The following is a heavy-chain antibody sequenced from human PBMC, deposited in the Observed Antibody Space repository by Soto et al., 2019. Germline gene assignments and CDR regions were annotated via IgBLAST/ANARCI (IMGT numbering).Heavy chain of an antibody. J-gene: IGHJ4*02. CDR3: ARDLDY. CDR1: GFTFSSYA. Sequence: GGSLRLSCAASGFTFSSYAMHWVRQAPGKGLEWVAVISYDGSNKYYADSVKGRFTISRDNSKNTLYLQMNSLRAEDTAVYYCARDLDYWGQGTLVTVSS. CDR2: ISYDGSNK. V-gene: IGHV3-30-3*01.